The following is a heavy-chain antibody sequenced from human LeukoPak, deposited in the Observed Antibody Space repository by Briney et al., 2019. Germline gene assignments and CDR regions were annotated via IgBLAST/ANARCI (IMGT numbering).Heavy chain of an antibody. D-gene: IGHD5-24*01. J-gene: IGHJ4*02. CDR2: INPSGGST. V-gene: IGHV1-46*01. CDR1: GYTFTSYY. CDR3: ARARWLQLQPFDY. Sequence: GASVKVSCKASGYTFTSYYMHWVRQAPGQGLEWMGIINPSGGSTSYAQKFQGRVTMTRDTSTSTVYMELSRLRSDDTAVYYCARARWLQLQPFDYWGQGTLVTVSS.